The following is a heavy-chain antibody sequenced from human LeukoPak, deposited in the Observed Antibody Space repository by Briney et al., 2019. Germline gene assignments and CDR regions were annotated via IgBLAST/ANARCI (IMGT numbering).Heavy chain of an antibody. V-gene: IGHV4-38-2*02. CDR3: ALHPPRRWGWFAP. CDR1: GYSITSGYY. D-gene: IGHD7-27*01. Sequence: SETLSLTCIVSGYSITSGYYWGWIRQPPGKGLEWIGSIYHSGSTYYNPSLKSRVTISVDTSKNQFSLKLSSVTAADTAVYYGALHPPRRWGWFAPGAQGPRVPVPS. J-gene: IGHJ5*02. CDR2: IYHSGST.